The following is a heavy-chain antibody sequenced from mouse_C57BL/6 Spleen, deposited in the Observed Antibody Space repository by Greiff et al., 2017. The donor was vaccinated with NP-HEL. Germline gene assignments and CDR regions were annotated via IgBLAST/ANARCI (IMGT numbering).Heavy chain of an antibody. CDR2: INPNNGGT. CDR3: ARYGYSNPVAY. J-gene: IGHJ3*01. D-gene: IGHD2-5*01. V-gene: IGHV1-22*01. Sequence: EVQLQQSGPELVKPGASVKMSCKASGYTFTDYNMHWVKQSHGKSLEWIGYINPNNGGTSYNQKFKGKATLPVNKSSSTAYMERRSLTSEDSAVYYCARYGYSNPVAYWGQGTLVTVSA. CDR1: GYTFTDYN.